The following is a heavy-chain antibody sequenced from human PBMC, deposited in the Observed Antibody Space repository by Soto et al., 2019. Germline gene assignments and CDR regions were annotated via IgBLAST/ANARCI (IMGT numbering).Heavy chain of an antibody. Sequence: ASVKVSCKTSGYRFTDYKLHWVRQAPGQGLEWMGWVDPNGGGSNSAQKFQGSVTMTWDTSITTAYLDLTRLTTNDTATYFCATWVDYGDFEGFDFWGQGTLVTVSS. V-gene: IGHV1-2*04. CDR1: GYRFTDYK. D-gene: IGHD4-17*01. CDR3: ATWVDYGDFEGFDF. J-gene: IGHJ4*02. CDR2: VDPNGGGS.